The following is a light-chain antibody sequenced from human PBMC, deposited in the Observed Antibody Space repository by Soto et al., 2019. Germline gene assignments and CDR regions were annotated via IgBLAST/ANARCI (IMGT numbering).Light chain of an antibody. Sequence: DIQMTQTPSSLSASVGDRXXXXXXASQSISSYLNWYQQKPGKAPKLLIYAASSLQSGVPSRFSGSGSGTDFTLTISSLQPEDFATYYCQQSYSTPLTFGGGTKVDI. J-gene: IGKJ4*01. V-gene: IGKV1-39*01. CDR2: AAS. CDR3: QQSYSTPLT. CDR1: QSISSY.